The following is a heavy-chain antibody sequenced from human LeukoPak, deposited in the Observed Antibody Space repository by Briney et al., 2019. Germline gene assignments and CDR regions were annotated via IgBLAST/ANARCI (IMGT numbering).Heavy chain of an antibody. D-gene: IGHD3-3*01. J-gene: IGHJ4*02. Sequence: DPGGSLRLSCAASGFTFSSYAISWVRQAPGQGLEWMGGIIPIFGTANYAQKFQGRVTITADESTSTAYMELSSLRSEDTAVYYCARSGDFWSGYPEGYYFDYWGQGTLVTVSS. CDR1: GFTFSSYA. CDR2: IIPIFGTA. V-gene: IGHV1-69*01. CDR3: ARSGDFWSGYPEGYYFDY.